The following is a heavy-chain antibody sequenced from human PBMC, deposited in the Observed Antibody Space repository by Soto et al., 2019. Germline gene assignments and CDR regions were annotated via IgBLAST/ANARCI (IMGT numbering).Heavy chain of an antibody. V-gene: IGHV3-15*07. CDR3: TTDRGNCSSTSCDLTYYYYYGMDV. CDR1: GFTFSNAW. CDR2: IKSKTDGGTT. D-gene: IGHD2-2*01. Sequence: PGGSLRLSCTASGFTFSNAWMNWVRQAPGKGLEWVGRIKSKTDGGTTDYAAPVKGRFTISRDDSKNTLYLQMNNLKTEDTAVYYCTTDRGNCSSTSCDLTYYYYYGMDVWGQGTTVTVSS. J-gene: IGHJ6*02.